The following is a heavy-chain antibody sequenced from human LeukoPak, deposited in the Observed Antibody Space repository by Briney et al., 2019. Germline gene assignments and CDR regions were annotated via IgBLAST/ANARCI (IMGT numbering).Heavy chain of an antibody. J-gene: IGHJ5*02. CDR1: GYTLTALS. Sequence: ASVKVSCKVSGYTLTALSMHWVRRAPGNGLEWMGGFDPEDGETIYAQKFQGRVTMPEDTSTDTAYMELSSLRSEDTAVYYCATVMWYSVAVNGDWFDPWGQGTLVTVSS. CDR2: FDPEDGET. CDR3: ATVMWYSVAVNGDWFDP. D-gene: IGHD6-19*01. V-gene: IGHV1-24*01.